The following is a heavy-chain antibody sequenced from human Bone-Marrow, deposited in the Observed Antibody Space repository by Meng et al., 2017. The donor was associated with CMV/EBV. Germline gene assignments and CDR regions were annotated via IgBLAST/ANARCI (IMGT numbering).Heavy chain of an antibody. V-gene: IGHV3-9*01. D-gene: IGHD3-10*01. J-gene: IGHJ4*02. CDR2: IGWSSGSV. Sequence: GGSRRSSFEALGFTFDDYTMHWVRQAPGKGLEWVSGIGWSSGSVGYADSVRGRFTISRDNAKKSLYLEMNSLRPEDTALYYCAKDMFGSGSYYLDCWGRGTLVTVSS. CDR3: AKDMFGSGSYYLDC. CDR1: GFTFDDYT.